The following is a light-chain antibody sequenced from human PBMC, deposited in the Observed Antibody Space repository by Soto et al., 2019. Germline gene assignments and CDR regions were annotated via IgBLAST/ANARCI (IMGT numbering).Light chain of an antibody. CDR2: GVS. J-gene: IGKJ1*01. V-gene: IGKV3-20*01. CDR1: QSLSNSE. Sequence: IVLTQSPGTLSVSLGERATLSCRASQSLSNSELAWYKQKPGQAPRLLIYGVSSRATGIPDRFSGSGPGTDFTLTISRLEPEEAAVYYCQQHGTTFCQGTKVDIK. CDR3: QQHGTT.